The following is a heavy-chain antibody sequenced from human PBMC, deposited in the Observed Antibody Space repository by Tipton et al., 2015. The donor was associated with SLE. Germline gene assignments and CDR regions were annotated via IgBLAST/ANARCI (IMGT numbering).Heavy chain of an antibody. CDR2: ISWNSDTI. Sequence: SLRLSCAASGFTLDDYAMHWVRRAPGKGLEWVSSISWNSDTIDYADSVRGRFTISRDNAKKSLYLQMNSLRLEDTAFYYCAIDGGDESSGIFDFWGQGTLVTVSS. J-gene: IGHJ4*02. CDR3: AIDGGDESSGIFDF. V-gene: IGHV3-9*01. D-gene: IGHD5-12*01. CDR1: GFTLDDYA.